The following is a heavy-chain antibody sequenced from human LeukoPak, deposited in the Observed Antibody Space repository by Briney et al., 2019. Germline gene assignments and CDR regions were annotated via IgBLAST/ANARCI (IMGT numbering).Heavy chain of an antibody. CDR2: ISYDGSNK. CDR3: AKDRGRWQWHNYFDY. J-gene: IGHJ4*02. V-gene: IGHV3-30*18. CDR1: GFTFSSYG. Sequence: PGGSLRLSCAASGFTFSSYGMHWVRQAPGKVLEWVAVISYDGSNKYYADSVKGRFTISRDNSKNTLYLQMSSLRAEDTAVYYCAKDRGRWQWHNYFDYWGQGTLVTVSS. D-gene: IGHD6-19*01.